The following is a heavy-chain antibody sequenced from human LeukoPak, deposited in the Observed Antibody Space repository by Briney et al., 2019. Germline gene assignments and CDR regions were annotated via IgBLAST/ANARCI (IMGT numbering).Heavy chain of an antibody. D-gene: IGHD6-19*01. V-gene: IGHV4-39*01. CDR1: VGSISSSSYY. CDR2: IYYSGST. CDR3: ARMVGSGWYLDWFDP. J-gene: IGHJ5*02. Sequence: SETLSLTCTVSVGSISSSSYYWGWIRQPPGKWLEWIGSIYYSGSTYYNPSLKSRVTISVDTSKNQFSLKLSSVTAADTAVYYCARMVGSGWYLDWFDPWGQGTLVTVSS.